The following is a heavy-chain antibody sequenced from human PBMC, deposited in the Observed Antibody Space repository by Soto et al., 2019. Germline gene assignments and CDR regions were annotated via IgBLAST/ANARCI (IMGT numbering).Heavy chain of an antibody. CDR3: VRGSDDHGGYCRY. CDR2: INGDGSNT. J-gene: IGHJ4*02. V-gene: IGHV3-74*01. Sequence: EVQLVESGGGLVQPGGSLRLSCAASGFTFSNYWMNWVRQAPVKGLVWVSRINGDGSNTNYADSVEGRFTISKDNDKNTVDLQLNSLRAEDTAVYYCVRGSDDHGGYCRYWGQGTLVTVSS. D-gene: IGHD2-21*01. CDR1: GFTFSNYW.